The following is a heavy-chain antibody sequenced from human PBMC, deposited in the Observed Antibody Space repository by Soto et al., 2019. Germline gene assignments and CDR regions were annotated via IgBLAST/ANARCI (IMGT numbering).Heavy chain of an antibody. Sequence: PSETLSLTCSVSGGSINSYWWSWIRQPAGKGLEWIGRVYSSGTTDYNPSLNSRATLSVDTSKKQVSLKLSSVSAADTARYFCAGYGSSSICPEDHCLALEVWGQGTTVTVSS. CDR2: VYSSGTT. CDR1: GGSINSYW. J-gene: IGHJ6*02. CDR3: AGYGSSSICPEDHCLALEV. V-gene: IGHV4-4*07. D-gene: IGHD2-2*01.